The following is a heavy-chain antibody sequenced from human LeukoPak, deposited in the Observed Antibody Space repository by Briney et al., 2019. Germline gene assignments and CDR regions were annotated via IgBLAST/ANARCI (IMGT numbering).Heavy chain of an antibody. Sequence: SVKVSCKASGGTFSSYAISWVRQAPGQGLEWMGGIIPIFGTANYAQKFQGRVTITADESTSTAYMELSSLRSEDTAVYYCARTHIAAADDDYWGQGTLVTVSS. D-gene: IGHD6-13*01. CDR3: ARTHIAAADDDY. J-gene: IGHJ4*02. CDR1: GGTFSSYA. CDR2: IIPIFGTA. V-gene: IGHV1-69*13.